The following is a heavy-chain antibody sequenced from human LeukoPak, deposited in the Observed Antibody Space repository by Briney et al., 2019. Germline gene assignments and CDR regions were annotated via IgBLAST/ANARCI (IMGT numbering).Heavy chain of an antibody. D-gene: IGHD1-26*01. CDR2: IGGRTGNT. CDR3: AKANSGTYYRGVLDI. Sequence: GGSLRLSCAASGFTFNTFPMRWVRQAPGKGLEWVSSIGGRTGNTYYADSVKGLFTISRDNSKNTLYLQMTSLRAEDTAVYYCAKANSGTYYRGVLDIWGQGTMVTVSS. J-gene: IGHJ3*02. CDR1: GFTFNTFP. V-gene: IGHV3-23*01.